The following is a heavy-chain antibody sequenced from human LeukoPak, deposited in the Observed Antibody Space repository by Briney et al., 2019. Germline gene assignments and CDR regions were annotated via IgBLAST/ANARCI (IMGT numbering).Heavy chain of an antibody. CDR2: IKEDGTEK. CDR1: GFTFSDFW. J-gene: IGHJ6*03. Sequence: GGSLRLSCAGSGFTFSDFWMTWVRQTPGKGLEWVANIKEDGTEKNLVDSVKGRFTISRDNSKNTLYLQMNSLRAEDTAVYYCAKRGSGIVGATTTDAYYYYYMDVWGKGTTVTVSS. CDR3: AKRGSGIVGATTTDAYYYYYMDV. D-gene: IGHD1-26*01. V-gene: IGHV3-7*01.